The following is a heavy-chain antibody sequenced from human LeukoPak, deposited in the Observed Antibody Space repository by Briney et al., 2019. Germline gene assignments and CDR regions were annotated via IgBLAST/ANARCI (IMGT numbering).Heavy chain of an antibody. Sequence: GGSLRLSCAASGFTFSDYYMSWIRQAPGKGLEWVSAISGSGGRTYYADSVKGRFTISRDSSKNTLYLQMNSLRAEDTAVHYCAKGAYGSGNGGAFDSWGQGTLVTVSS. CDR1: GFTFSDYY. J-gene: IGHJ4*02. CDR3: AKGAYGSGNGGAFDS. D-gene: IGHD3-10*01. CDR2: ISGSGGRT. V-gene: IGHV3-23*01.